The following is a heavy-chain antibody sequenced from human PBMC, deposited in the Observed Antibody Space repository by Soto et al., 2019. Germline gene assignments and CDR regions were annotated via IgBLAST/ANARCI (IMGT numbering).Heavy chain of an antibody. Sequence: EVQLVESGGGLVKPGGSLRLSCAASGFTFSNAWMNWVRQTPGKGLEWVGRIKRKRDGGTAEYAAPVKDRFTISRDDSKNTLYLQMNSLNTEDRAMYYWTADSVTGTPFDYWGQGTLVTVSS. J-gene: IGHJ4*02. CDR3: TADSVTGTPFDY. CDR2: IKRKRDGGTA. V-gene: IGHV3-15*07. D-gene: IGHD6-19*01. CDR1: GFTFSNAW.